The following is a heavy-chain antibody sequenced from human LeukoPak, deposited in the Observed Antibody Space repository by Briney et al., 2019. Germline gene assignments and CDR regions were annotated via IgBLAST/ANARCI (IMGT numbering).Heavy chain of an antibody. J-gene: IGHJ4*02. V-gene: IGHV3-30*04. CDR2: ISYDGSNK. CDR3: ARDFTFKFVKEDYFDY. CDR1: GFTFSSYA. Sequence: GRSLRLSCAASGFTFSSYAMHWVCQAPGKGLEWVAVISYDGSNKYYADSVKGRFTISRDNSKNTLYLQMNSLRAEDTAVYYCARDFTFKFVKEDYFDYWGQGTLVTVSS. D-gene: IGHD3-16*01.